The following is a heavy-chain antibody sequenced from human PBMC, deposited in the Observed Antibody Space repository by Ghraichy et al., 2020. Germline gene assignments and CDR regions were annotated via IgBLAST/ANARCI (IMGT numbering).Heavy chain of an antibody. CDR3: ARHSYYDSSGYSNWFDP. D-gene: IGHD3-22*01. V-gene: IGHV4-39*01. Sequence: SDTLSLTCTVSGGSISSSSYYWGWIRQPPGKGLEWIGSIYYSGSTYYNPSLKSRVTISVDTSKNQFSLKLSSVTAADTAVYYCARHSYYDSSGYSNWFDPWGQGTLVTVSS. CDR1: GGSISSSSYY. CDR2: IYYSGST. J-gene: IGHJ5*02.